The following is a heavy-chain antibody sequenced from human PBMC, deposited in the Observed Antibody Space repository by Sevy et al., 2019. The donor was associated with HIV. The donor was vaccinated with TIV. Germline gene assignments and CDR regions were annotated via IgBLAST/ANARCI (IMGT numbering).Heavy chain of an antibody. CDR3: ARDLGYGDYDHAFDI. CDR1: GFTFSSYA. CDR2: ISYDGSNK. D-gene: IGHD4-17*01. J-gene: IGHJ3*02. V-gene: IGHV3-30-3*01. Sequence: LSLTCAASGFTFSSYAMHWVRQAPGKGLEWVAVISYDGSNKYYADSVKGRFTISRDNSKNTLYLQMNGLRAEDTAVYYCARDLGYGDYDHAFDIWGQGTMVTVSS.